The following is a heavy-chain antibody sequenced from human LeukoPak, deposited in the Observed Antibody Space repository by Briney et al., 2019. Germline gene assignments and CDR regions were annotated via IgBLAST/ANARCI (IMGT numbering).Heavy chain of an antibody. V-gene: IGHV3-21*04. CDR2: ISSSSSYI. CDR1: GFTFSSYS. Sequence: PGGSLRLSCAASGFTFSSYSMNWVRQAPGKGLEWVSSISSSSSYIYYADSVRGRFTMSRDNAENSLYLQMNSLRAEDTAVYYCAKDWAHKYYYDSSAYFGAFDIWGQGTMVTVSS. D-gene: IGHD3-22*01. J-gene: IGHJ3*02. CDR3: AKDWAHKYYYDSSAYFGAFDI.